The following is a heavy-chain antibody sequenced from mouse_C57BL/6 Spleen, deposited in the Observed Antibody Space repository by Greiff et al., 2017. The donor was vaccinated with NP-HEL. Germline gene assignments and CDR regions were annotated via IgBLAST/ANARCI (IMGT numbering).Heavy chain of an antibody. CDR2: FHPYNDDT. CDR3: ARGDYGSSVFAY. CDR1: GYTFTTYP. D-gene: IGHD1-1*01. V-gene: IGHV1-47*01. J-gene: IGHJ3*01. Sequence: QVQLKESGAELVKPGASVKMSCKASGYTFTTYPIEWMKQNHGKSLEWIGNFHPYNDDTKYNEKFKGKATLTVEKSSSTVYLELSRLTSDDSAVYYCARGDYGSSVFAYWGQGTLVTVSA.